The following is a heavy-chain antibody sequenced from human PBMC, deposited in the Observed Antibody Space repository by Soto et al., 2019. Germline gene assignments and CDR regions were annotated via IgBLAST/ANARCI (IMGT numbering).Heavy chain of an antibody. Sequence: SVTLSLTCAVYGGSFSGYHWSWIRQPPGKGLEWIGEINHSGGTNYNPSLKSRVTISVDTSKNQFSLKLRTVTAADTAVYYCARVPPRTAAMLKWRQGTLVTVSS. CDR1: GGSFSGYH. CDR2: INHSGGT. V-gene: IGHV4-34*01. J-gene: IGHJ4*02. D-gene: IGHD3-16*01. CDR3: ARVPPRTAAMLK.